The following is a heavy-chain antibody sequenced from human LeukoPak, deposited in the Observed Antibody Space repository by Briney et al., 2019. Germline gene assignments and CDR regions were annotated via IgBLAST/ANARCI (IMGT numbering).Heavy chain of an antibody. CDR1: GGSISSYY. CDR2: IYTSGST. J-gene: IGHJ4*02. Sequence: ASETLSLTCTVSGGSISSYYWSWIWQPPGKGLEWIGYIYTSGSTNYNPSLKSRVTISVDTSKNQFSLKLSSVTAADTAVYYCARLNYYDSSGYDYWGQGTLVTVSS. D-gene: IGHD3-22*01. V-gene: IGHV4-4*09. CDR3: ARLNYYDSSGYDY.